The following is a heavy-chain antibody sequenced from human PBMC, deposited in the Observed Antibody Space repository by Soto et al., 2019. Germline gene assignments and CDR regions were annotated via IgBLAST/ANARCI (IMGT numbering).Heavy chain of an antibody. D-gene: IGHD5-18*01. CDR3: ATGYSYGPNFYY. J-gene: IGHJ4*02. CDR1: GFTFSSYG. V-gene: IGHV3-33*01. Sequence: QVQLVESGGGVVQPGRSLRLSCAASGFTFSSYGMHWVRQAPGKGLEWVAVIWYDGSNKYYADSVKGRFTISRDNSKNTLYLQMNSLRAEDTAVYYCATGYSYGPNFYYWGQGTLVTVSS. CDR2: IWYDGSNK.